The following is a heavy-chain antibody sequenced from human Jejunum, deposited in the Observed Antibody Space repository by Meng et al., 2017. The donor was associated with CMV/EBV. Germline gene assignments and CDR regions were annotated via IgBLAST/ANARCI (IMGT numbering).Heavy chain of an antibody. D-gene: IGHD2-2*01. J-gene: IGHJ5*02. V-gene: IGHV1-2*02. Sequence: TGYYMHWLRQAPGQGLEWMGWIKLDNGRTDYAQKFKGRVTLTRDTSINTAYMELNMLRHDDTAVYYCARDPGCDDPSCYGIGWDLWGQGTLVTVSS. CDR1: TGYY. CDR3: ARDPGCDDPSCYGIGWDL. CDR2: IKLDNGRT.